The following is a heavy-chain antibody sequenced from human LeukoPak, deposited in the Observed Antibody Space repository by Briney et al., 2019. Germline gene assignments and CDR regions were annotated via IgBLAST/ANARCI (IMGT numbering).Heavy chain of an antibody. CDR1: VYTFPSYF. Sequence: GASVKVSCKASVYTFPSYFMHWVRQAPGQGLEWMGIINPTGGSTTYAQKFQGGVTMTRDTSTSTVYMELSSLRSDDTAVYYCARTAARRFDYWGQGTLVTVSS. CDR2: INPTGGST. J-gene: IGHJ4*02. CDR3: ARTAARRFDY. D-gene: IGHD6-6*01. V-gene: IGHV1-46*01.